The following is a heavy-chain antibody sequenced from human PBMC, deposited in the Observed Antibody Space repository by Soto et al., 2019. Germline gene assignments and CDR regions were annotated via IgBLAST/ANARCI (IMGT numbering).Heavy chain of an antibody. CDR3: ARDYDVNTAVDYWYFDL. J-gene: IGHJ2*01. CDR1: GGSITNHY. D-gene: IGHD5-18*01. CDR2: IYPSGRA. V-gene: IGHV4-4*07. Sequence: QVQLQESGPRLVTPSETLTLTCSLSGGSITNHYWGWIRQPPGKGLEFIGRIYPSGRAHYNPSLQSRVTMSVDTSKNQFSLKVNSVTAADTAIYYCARDYDVNTAVDYWYFDLWGRGTLVPVSS.